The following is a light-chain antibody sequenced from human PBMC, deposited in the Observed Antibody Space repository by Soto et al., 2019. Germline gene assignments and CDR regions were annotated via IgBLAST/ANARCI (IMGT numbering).Light chain of an antibody. V-gene: IGLV1-40*01. CDR3: QSYDSSLSGVV. CDR2: GNS. J-gene: IGLJ2*01. Sequence: QSVLTQPPSVSGAPGQSVTISCTGSSSNIGAGYDVHWYQQLPGTAPKLLIYGNSNRPSGVPDRFSGSKSGTSASLAITGLQAEDEADYYCQSYDSSLSGVVFGGGTKLNVL. CDR1: SSNIGAGYD.